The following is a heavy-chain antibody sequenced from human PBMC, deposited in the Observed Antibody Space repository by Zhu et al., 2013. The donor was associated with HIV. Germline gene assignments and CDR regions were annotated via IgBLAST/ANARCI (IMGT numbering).Heavy chain of an antibody. D-gene: IGHD3-22*01. CDR2: IYHIGST. CDR1: GYSISSGYY. CDR3: ARGRDSSGYYSGYYFDD. V-gene: IGHV4-38-2*02. Sequence: QVQLQESGPGLVKPSETLSLTCSVSGYSISSGYYWGWIRQPPGKGLEWIGNIYHIGSTYYNPSLKSRVAISVDTSKNHFSLKLSSVTAADTAVYYCARGRDSSGYYSGYYFDDWGQGTLGHRLL. J-gene: IGHJ4*02.